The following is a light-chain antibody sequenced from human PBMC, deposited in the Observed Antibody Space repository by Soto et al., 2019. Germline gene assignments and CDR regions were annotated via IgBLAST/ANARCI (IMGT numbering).Light chain of an antibody. Sequence: DVQMSQSPSSLSAFVGYTFTITCRASQDISNFLAWYQQKPGKVPKLLIYAASTLQSGVPSRLSGSGSGTDFTLTISSLQPEDVATYYCHQSYDIPTFGQGTRLEIK. CDR1: QDISNF. CDR3: HQSYDIPT. CDR2: AAS. J-gene: IGKJ5*01. V-gene: IGKV1-27*01.